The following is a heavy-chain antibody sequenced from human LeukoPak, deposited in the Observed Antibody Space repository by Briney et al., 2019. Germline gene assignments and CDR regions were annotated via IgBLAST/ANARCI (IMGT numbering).Heavy chain of an antibody. V-gene: IGHV3-21*01. CDR1: GFTFSSYS. D-gene: IGHD3-22*01. J-gene: IGHJ5*02. CDR2: ISSSSSYI. Sequence: GGSLRLSCAASGFTFSSYSMNWVRQAPGKGLEWVSSISSSSSYIYYADSVKGRFTISRDNAKNTLYLQMNSLRAEDTAAYYCASWEDYYDSSGYLSWGQGTLVTVSS. CDR3: ASWEDYYDSSGYLS.